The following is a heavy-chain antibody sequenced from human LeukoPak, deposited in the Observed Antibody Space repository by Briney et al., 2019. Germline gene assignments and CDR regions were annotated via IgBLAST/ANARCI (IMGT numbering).Heavy chain of an antibody. CDR3: ARDRSGYEGGDF. J-gene: IGHJ4*02. D-gene: IGHD5-12*01. CDR1: GGTFSSYA. V-gene: IGHV1-18*01. Sequence: ASVKVSCKASGGTFSSYAISWVRQAPGQGLEWMGWISAYNTNTNSAQNLQGRVTMTTDTSTNTAYMELRSLRSDDTAVYYCARDRSGYEGGDFWGQGTLVTVSS. CDR2: ISAYNTNT.